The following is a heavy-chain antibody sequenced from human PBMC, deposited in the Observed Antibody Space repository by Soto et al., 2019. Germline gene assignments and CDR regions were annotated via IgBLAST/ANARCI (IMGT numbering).Heavy chain of an antibody. CDR2: IYHSGST. CDR3: ARVYCSSTSCSGEGDY. D-gene: IGHD2-2*01. V-gene: IGHV4-4*02. J-gene: IGHJ4*02. Sequence: QVQLQESGPGLVKPSGTLSLTCAVSGGSISSSNWWRWVRQPPGKGLEWIGEIYHSGSTNYNPSLKSRVTKSVDKSKNQVSLKLSSVTAADTAVYYCARVYCSSTSCSGEGDYWGQGTLVTVSS. CDR1: GGSISSSNW.